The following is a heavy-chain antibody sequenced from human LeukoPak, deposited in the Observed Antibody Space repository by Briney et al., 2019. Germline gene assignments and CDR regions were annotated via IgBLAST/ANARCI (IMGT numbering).Heavy chain of an antibody. CDR2: ISAYNGNT. Sequence: ASVKVSCKASGYTFTSHGISWVWQAPGQGLEWMGWISAYNGNTNYAQKLQGRVTMTTDTSTSTAYMELRSLRSDDTAVYYCARVEITMVRGVIMAFDYWGQGTLVTVSS. J-gene: IGHJ4*02. D-gene: IGHD3-10*01. CDR1: GYTFTSHG. CDR3: ARVEITMVRGVIMAFDY. V-gene: IGHV1-18*01.